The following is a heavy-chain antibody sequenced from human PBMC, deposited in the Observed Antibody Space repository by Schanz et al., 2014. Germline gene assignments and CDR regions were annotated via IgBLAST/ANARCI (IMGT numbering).Heavy chain of an antibody. J-gene: IGHJ6*03. V-gene: IGHV1-18*01. Sequence: QVQLVQSGAEVKKPGASVKVSCKASGYTFTSHGISWVRQAPGQGLEWMGWITAYNGDTNYAQKLQGRVTMTANTTTNTAYMELTSLRSEDTAVYYCADTYCSSNSCYTGYYYMDVWGKGTTVSVSS. CDR2: ITAYNGDT. CDR3: ADTYCSSNSCYTGYYYMDV. CDR1: GYTFTSHG. D-gene: IGHD2-2*02.